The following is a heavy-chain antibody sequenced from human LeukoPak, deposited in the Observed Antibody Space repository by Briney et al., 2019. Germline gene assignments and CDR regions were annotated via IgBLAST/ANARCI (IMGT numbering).Heavy chain of an antibody. CDR1: GFTFSSYA. J-gene: IGHJ4*02. CDR2: ISGSGVST. V-gene: IGHV3-23*01. D-gene: IGHD6-19*01. CDR3: AKDWMYSSDPGRDY. Sequence: AGGSLRLSREDSGFTFSSYAMSWVRQAPGKGLEWVSGISGSGVSTYYADSVKGRFTISRDNSKNTLYLQMNSLRAEDTAVYYCAKDWMYSSDPGRDYWGQGTLVTVSS.